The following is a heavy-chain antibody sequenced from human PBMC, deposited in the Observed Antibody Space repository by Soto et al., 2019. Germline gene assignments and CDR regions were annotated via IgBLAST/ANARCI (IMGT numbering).Heavy chain of an antibody. CDR2: INSGGSFA. V-gene: IGHV3-74*01. CDR1: DFSFGNYW. D-gene: IGHD4-17*01. Sequence: EEQLVESGGGLVQPGGSLRLSCAASDFSFGNYWMHWVRQAPGKGLAWVSRINSGGSFASYADPVKGRFTISRDNAKNTLYLQMDSLRAEDTAIYYCARERDSGDHFPWGQGTLVTVSS. J-gene: IGHJ5*02. CDR3: ARERDSGDHFP.